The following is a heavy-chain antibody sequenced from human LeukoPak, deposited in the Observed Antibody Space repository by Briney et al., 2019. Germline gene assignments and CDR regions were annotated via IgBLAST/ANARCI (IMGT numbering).Heavy chain of an antibody. CDR3: ARGGD. CDR2: IKQDGSEK. Sequence: GGSLRLSCAASGFTLSSDWMNWVRQAPGKGLEWVANIKQDGSEKYYVDSVKGRFTISRDNAKNSLYLQMNSLRPEDTAVYYCARGGDWGQGTLLTVSS. V-gene: IGHV3-7*01. CDR1: GFTLSSDW. J-gene: IGHJ4*02.